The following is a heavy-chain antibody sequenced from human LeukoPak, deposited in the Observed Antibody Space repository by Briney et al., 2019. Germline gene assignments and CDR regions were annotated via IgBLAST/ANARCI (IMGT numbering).Heavy chain of an antibody. CDR2: ISWNSGSI. Sequence: GGSLRLSCAASGFTFDDYAMHWVRQAPGKGLEWVSGISWNSGSIGYADSVKGRFIISRDNAKNSLYLQMNSLRAEDMALYYCAKEGREYYDFWSGRGWGDYFDYWGQGTLVTVSS. CDR3: AKEGREYYDFWSGRGWGDYFDY. D-gene: IGHD3-3*01. CDR1: GFTFDDYA. J-gene: IGHJ4*02. V-gene: IGHV3-9*03.